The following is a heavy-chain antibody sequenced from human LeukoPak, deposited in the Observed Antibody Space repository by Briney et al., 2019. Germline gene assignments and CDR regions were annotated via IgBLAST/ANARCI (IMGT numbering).Heavy chain of an antibody. CDR1: GFTFSSYG. Sequence: GGSLRLSCAASGFTFSSYGMHWVRQAPGKGLEWVAVIWYDGSNKYYADSVEGRFTISRDNSKNTLYLQMNSLRAEDTAVYYCAKGLWFGELPVYWGQGTLVTVSS. J-gene: IGHJ4*02. CDR3: AKGLWFGELPVY. V-gene: IGHV3-33*06. CDR2: IWYDGSNK. D-gene: IGHD3-10*01.